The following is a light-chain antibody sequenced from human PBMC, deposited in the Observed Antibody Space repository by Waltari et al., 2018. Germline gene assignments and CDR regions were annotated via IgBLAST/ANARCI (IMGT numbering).Light chain of an antibody. CDR3: QSYDSSLSGSYV. V-gene: IGLV1-40*01. J-gene: IGLJ1*01. CDR2: GIN. CDR1: SSNIGAGSD. Sequence: QSVLTQPPSVSGAPGQRVTISCTGSSSNIGAGSDVHWYQQLPGTAPKLLFYGINNRPSGVPDRFSGSKSGTSASLAITGLQAEDEADYYCQSYDSSLSGSYVFGTGTKVTVL.